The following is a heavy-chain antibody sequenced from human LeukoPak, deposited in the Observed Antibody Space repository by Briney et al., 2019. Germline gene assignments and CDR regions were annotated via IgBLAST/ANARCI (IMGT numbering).Heavy chain of an antibody. CDR3: VRHGSSTVTSDY. Sequence: GASVKVSCKASGYTFTSYDINWVRQATGQGLEWMGWMNPNSGNTGYAQKFQGRVTMTRNTTISTAYMELSSLGSEDTAVYYCVRHGSSTVTSDYWGQGTLVTVSS. V-gene: IGHV1-8*02. CDR2: MNPNSGNT. J-gene: IGHJ4*02. D-gene: IGHD4-17*01. CDR1: GYTFTSYD.